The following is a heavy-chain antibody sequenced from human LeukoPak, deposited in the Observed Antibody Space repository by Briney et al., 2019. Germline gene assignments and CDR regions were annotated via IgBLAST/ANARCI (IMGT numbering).Heavy chain of an antibody. CDR1: GGTFSSYA. V-gene: IGHV1-69*06. D-gene: IGHD6-13*01. J-gene: IGHJ6*03. CDR3: ARDSWQQLAYYYYYYMDV. CDR2: IIPIFGTA. Sequence: GASVKVSCKASGGTFSSYAISWVRQAPGQGLEWMGGIIPIFGTANYAQKFQGRVTITADKSTSTAYMELSSLRSEDTAVYYCARDSWQQLAYYYYYYMDVWGKGTTVTVSS.